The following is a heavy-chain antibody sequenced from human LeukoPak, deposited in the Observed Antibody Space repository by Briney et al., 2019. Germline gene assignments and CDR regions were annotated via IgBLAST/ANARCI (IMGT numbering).Heavy chain of an antibody. D-gene: IGHD5-18*01. V-gene: IGHV1-2*02. J-gene: IGHJ6*03. CDR1: GYTFTGYY. CDR3: ARGVDTALVPYYYYYMDV. Sequence: ASVKVSCKASGYTFTGYYMHWVRQAPGQGLEWVGWINPDSGGTNYAQKFQGRVTMTRDTSIRTAYMELSRLRSDDTAVYYCARGVDTALVPYYYYYMDVWGKGTTVTISS. CDR2: INPDSGGT.